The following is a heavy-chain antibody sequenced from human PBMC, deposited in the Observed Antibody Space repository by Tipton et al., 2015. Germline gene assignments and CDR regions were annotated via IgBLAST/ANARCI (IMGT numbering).Heavy chain of an antibody. CDR1: GYPFTNYW. D-gene: IGHD2-21*01. CDR3: ARRGCSGDDCNHEAFDI. V-gene: IGHV5-51*01. Sequence: VQLVQSGAEVKKPGESLKISCKASGYPFTNYWIGWVRQMPGKGLEWMGIIYPDDSDSTYSPSFRGLVTFSVDKSITTAYLQWSSLEASDTAMYYCARRGCSGDDCNHEAFDIWGQGTMVTVSS. CDR2: IYPDDSDS. J-gene: IGHJ3*02.